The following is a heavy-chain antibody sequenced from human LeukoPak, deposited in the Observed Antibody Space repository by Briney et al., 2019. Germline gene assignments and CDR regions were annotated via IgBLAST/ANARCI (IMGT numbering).Heavy chain of an antibody. V-gene: IGHV5-51*01. CDR1: GYSFTSHW. CDR3: ARHFPNTGGWAFDY. D-gene: IGHD6-19*01. J-gene: IGHJ4*02. Sequence: PGESLKISCKGSGYSFTSHWIGWVRQMPGKGLEWMGIMYLGYFDTRYSPSFQGQVTISADRSISTAYLQWSSLKASDTAMYYCARHFPNTGGWAFDYWGQGTLVNVSS. CDR2: MYLGYFDT.